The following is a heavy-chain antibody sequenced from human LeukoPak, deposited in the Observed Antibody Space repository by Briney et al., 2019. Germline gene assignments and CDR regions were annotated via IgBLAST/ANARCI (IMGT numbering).Heavy chain of an antibody. CDR2: IIPIFATA. Sequence: SVKVSCKAFGGTFTSYAISWVRQAPGQGLEWMGGIIPIFATANYTQKFQGRVTTTADKSTSAAYMELRSLRSDDTAVYYCARAKSRGYDIIGYNWFDPWGQGTLVTVSS. D-gene: IGHD3-9*01. CDR1: GGTFTSYA. CDR3: ARAKSRGYDIIGYNWFDP. V-gene: IGHV1-69*06. J-gene: IGHJ5*02.